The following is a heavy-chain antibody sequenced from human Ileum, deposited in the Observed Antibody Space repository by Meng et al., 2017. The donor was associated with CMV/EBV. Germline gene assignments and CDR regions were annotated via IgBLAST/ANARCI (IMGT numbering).Heavy chain of an antibody. CDR3: VRLTGNSWLDY. V-gene: IGHV6-1*01. CDR1: GDSVSSTTVT. D-gene: IGHD6-13*01. CDR2: TYYRSKWFN. Sequence: QVHLQQSGPGLVKTSQNLLLTCSIAGDSVSSTTVTWNWIRQSPSRGLEWLGRTYYRSKWFNDYALSVRGRITINPDISKNQISLQLNSVTPEDTAVYYCVRLTGNSWLDYWGRGTLVTVSS. J-gene: IGHJ4*02.